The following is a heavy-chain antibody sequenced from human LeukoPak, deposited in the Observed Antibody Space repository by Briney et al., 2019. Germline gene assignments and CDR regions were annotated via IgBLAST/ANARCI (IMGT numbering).Heavy chain of an antibody. Sequence: SQTLSLTCTVSGGSISSGDYYWSWIRQPPGKGLEWIGYIYYSGSTYYNPSLKSRVTISVDTSKNQFSLKLSSVPAADTAVYYCARDLLGARGFLPENYYYYGMDVWGQGTTVTVSS. D-gene: IGHD3-16*01. CDR1: GGSISSGDYY. J-gene: IGHJ6*02. V-gene: IGHV4-30-4*01. CDR2: IYYSGST. CDR3: ARDLLGARGFLPENYYYYGMDV.